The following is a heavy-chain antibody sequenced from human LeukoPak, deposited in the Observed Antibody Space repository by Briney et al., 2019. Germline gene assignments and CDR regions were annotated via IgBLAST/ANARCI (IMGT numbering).Heavy chain of an antibody. CDR2: SYSAGAT. V-gene: IGHV3-53*01. CDR1: GFTVSSNL. D-gene: IGHD3-3*02. Sequence: GGSLRLSCAASGFTVSSNLMTWVRQSPGRGLEWLSSSYSAGATYYADSVKGRFTISRDHSNNSVSLQMTNLRVEDTAIYYCARGASRISWPGTDYWGQGTLVTVSS. CDR3: ARGASRISWPGTDY. J-gene: IGHJ4*02.